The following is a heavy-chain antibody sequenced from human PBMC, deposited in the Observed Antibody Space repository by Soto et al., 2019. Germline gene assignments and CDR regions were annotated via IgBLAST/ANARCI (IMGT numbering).Heavy chain of an antibody. V-gene: IGHV3-74*01. CDR2: ISGDASST. CDR1: VFTSSSYW. Sequence: EVQLVESGGGLVQPGGSLRLSCGASVFTSSSYWMHWVRQAPEKGLEWVSRISGDASSTNYADSVKGRFTISRDTANNTLYLQMSSLSADDTAVYYCARAVATSGRAMDVWGQGTTVTVSS. CDR3: ARAVATSGRAMDV. J-gene: IGHJ6*02. D-gene: IGHD6-19*01.